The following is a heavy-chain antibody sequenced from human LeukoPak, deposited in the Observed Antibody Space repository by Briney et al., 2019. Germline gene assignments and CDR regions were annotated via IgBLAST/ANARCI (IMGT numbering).Heavy chain of an antibody. CDR2: IRSKAYGGTT. D-gene: IGHD2-2*01. V-gene: IGHV3-49*04. Sequence: GGSLRLSCTASGFTFGDYAMSWVRQAPGKELEWVGFIRSKAYGGTTEYAASVKGRFTISRDDSKSIAYLQMNSLKTEDTAVYYCTRDTDVSTSGGHDAFDIWGQGTMVTVSS. CDR3: TRDTDVSTSGGHDAFDI. J-gene: IGHJ3*02. CDR1: GFTFGDYA.